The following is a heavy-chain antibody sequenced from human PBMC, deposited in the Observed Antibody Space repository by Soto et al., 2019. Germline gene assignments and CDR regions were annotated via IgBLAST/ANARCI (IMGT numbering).Heavy chain of an antibody. J-gene: IGHJ4*02. Sequence: LRLFCATSGCTIDDSGMRWGRQVPRKRLEWVSGMYWKGGNTHYADSVKGRFTISRDNAKKSLYLQLDSLRAEDTALYYCVRSGDYRSGSYWYFFDYWGQGTQVTVSS. V-gene: IGHV3-20*04. CDR2: MYWKGGNT. CDR1: GCTIDDSG. CDR3: VRSGDYRSGSYWYFFDY. D-gene: IGHD3-10*01.